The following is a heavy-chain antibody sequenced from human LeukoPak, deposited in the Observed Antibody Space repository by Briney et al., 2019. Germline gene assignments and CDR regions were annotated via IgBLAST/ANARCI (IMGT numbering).Heavy chain of an antibody. J-gene: IGHJ4*02. CDR2: ISTDGSSN. CDR3: ARGRLTSSWYYFDY. CDR1: GFTFSGYW. D-gene: IGHD6-19*01. V-gene: IGHV3-74*01. Sequence: GGSLRLSCAASGFTFSGYWMHWVRQAPGKGLVWVSRISTDGSSNTYADSVKGRFSISRDNAKNTLYLQMNSLRAEDTAVYYCARGRLTSSWYYFDYWGQGTLVTVSS.